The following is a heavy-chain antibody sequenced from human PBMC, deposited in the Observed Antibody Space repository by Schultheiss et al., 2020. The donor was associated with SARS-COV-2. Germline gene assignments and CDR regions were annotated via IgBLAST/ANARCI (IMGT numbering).Heavy chain of an antibody. V-gene: IGHV4-61*08. CDR1: GGSISSGGYY. Sequence: SETLSLTCTVSGGSISSGGYYWSWIRQHPGKGLEWIGYIYTSGSTNYNPSLKSRVTMSVDTSKNQFSLKLSSVTAADTAVYYCARHGGIYSSGWNNPGYWGQGTLVTVSS. J-gene: IGHJ4*02. CDR3: ARHGGIYSSGWNNPGY. D-gene: IGHD6-19*01. CDR2: IYTSGST.